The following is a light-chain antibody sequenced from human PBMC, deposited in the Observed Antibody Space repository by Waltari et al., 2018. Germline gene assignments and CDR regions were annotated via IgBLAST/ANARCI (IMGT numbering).Light chain of an antibody. CDR2: YDN. CDR1: NIGGKS. Sequence: SYVLTQPPSVSVAPGQTPRITCGGNNIGGKSVAWYQQKPGQAPVLVIYYDNNRPSEIPERFSGSNSGNTATLTISRVEAGDEADYYCQVWDGGSDSWVFGGGTKVIVL. J-gene: IGLJ3*02. CDR3: QVWDGGSDSWV. V-gene: IGLV3-21*04.